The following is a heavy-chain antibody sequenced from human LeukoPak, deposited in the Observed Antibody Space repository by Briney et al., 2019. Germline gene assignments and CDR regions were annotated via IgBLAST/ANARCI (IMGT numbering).Heavy chain of an antibody. CDR2: MSYTGST. CDR3: ARGVFGGYAYYYYYYYMDV. V-gene: IGHV4-59*12. Sequence: PAETLSLTCTVSGDSITTYYGTWLRQPPGKGVEWIGFMSYTGSTTYNPSLKGRVNMSDDTSKNQFSLKLSSVTAADTAVYYCARGVFGGYAYYYYYYYMDVWGKGTTVTVSS. J-gene: IGHJ6*03. CDR1: GDSITTYY. D-gene: IGHD3-22*01.